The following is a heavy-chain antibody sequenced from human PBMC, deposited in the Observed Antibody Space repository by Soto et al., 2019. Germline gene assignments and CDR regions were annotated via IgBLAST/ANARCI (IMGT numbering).Heavy chain of an antibody. CDR3: TGGIGQVGNYYYYYMAV. J-gene: IGHJ6*03. CDR2: IRSKAYGGTT. D-gene: IGHD2-15*01. V-gene: IGHV3-49*03. Sequence: PGGSLRLSCTASGFTFGDYAMSWFRQAPGKGLEWVGFIRSKAYGGTTEYAASVKGRFTISRDDSKSIAYLQMNSLKTEDTAVYYCTGGIGQVGNYYYYYMAVWGKGTTVTVSS. CDR1: GFTFGDYA.